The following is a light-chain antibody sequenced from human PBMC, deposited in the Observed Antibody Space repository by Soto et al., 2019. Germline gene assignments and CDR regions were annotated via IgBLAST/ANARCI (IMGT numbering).Light chain of an antibody. CDR3: QQSYSTPWT. CDR2: AAS. Sequence: DLQMTQSPASLSPSVSYRVTITCRASQSISSYLNWYQQKPGKAPNLLIYAASSLQSGVPSRFSGSGSGTDFTLTISSLQPEDFATYYCQQSYSTPWTFGQGTKVDIK. V-gene: IGKV1-39*01. CDR1: QSISSY. J-gene: IGKJ1*01.